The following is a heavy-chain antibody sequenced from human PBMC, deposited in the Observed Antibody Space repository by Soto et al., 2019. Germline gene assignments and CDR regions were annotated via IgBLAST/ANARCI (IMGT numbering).Heavy chain of an antibody. CDR1: GGSISSYY. CDR2: IYYSGST. Sequence: SETLSLTCTVSGGSISSYYWSWIRQLPGKGLEWIGYIYYSGSTNYNPSLKSRVTVSVDTSKNQFSLKLSSVTAADTAVYYCARGRAQGRFLEWFPFDYWGQGTLVTVSS. V-gene: IGHV4-59*12. CDR3: ARGRAQGRFLEWFPFDY. J-gene: IGHJ4*02. D-gene: IGHD3-3*01.